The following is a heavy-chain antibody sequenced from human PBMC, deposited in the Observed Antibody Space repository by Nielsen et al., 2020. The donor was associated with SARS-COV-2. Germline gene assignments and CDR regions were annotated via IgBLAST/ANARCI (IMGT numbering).Heavy chain of an antibody. CDR3: ARDIHCSSTSCYGMDV. Sequence: GESLKISCAASGFTFSSYAMHWVRQAPGKGLEWVAVISYDGSNKYYADSVKGRFTISRDNSKNTLYLQMNRLRAEDTAVYYCARDIHCSSTSCYGMDVWCQGTTVTVSS. J-gene: IGHJ6*02. D-gene: IGHD2-2*01. CDR1: GFTFSSYA. CDR2: ISYDGSNK. V-gene: IGHV3-30-3*01.